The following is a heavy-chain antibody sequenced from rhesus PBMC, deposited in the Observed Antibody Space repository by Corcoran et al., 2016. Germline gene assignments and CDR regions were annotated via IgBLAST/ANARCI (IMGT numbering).Heavy chain of an antibody. J-gene: IGHJ4*01. CDR1: VGSISDNW. Sequence: QLQLQESGPGLVKPSETLSLTCAVSVGSISDNWLSWLRHPPGEGLECIGRNSGSNGSTSYNPSFKSRVTISTDTSKNHLSLKLISVTAADTAVYYCARDRIYSGYDYWGQGVLVTVSS. CDR3: ARDRIYSGYDY. D-gene: IGHD5-24*01. V-gene: IGHV4-147*01. CDR2: NSGSNGST.